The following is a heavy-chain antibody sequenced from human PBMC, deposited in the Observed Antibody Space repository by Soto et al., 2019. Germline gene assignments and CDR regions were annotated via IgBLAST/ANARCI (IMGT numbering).Heavy chain of an antibody. D-gene: IGHD6-19*01. CDR1: GYTFTIYY. V-gene: IGHV1-46*01. Sequence: SVKVSCKASGYTFTIYYMHCLRQAPGQGLELMGIINPSGGSTSYAQKFQGRVTMTRDTSTSTVYMELSSLRSEDTAVYYCARDLPTRYSSGLGGYGMDVWGQGTTVTVSS. CDR3: ARDLPTRYSSGLGGYGMDV. J-gene: IGHJ6*02. CDR2: INPSGGST.